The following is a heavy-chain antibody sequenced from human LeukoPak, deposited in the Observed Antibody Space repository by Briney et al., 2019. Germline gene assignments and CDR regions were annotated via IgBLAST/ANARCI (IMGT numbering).Heavy chain of an antibody. V-gene: IGHV3-53*01. CDR3: ARDPVSGGYRAFDY. CDR1: GFTVSSNY. Sequence: PGGSLRLSCAASGFTVSSNYMSWVRQAPGKGLEWVSVIYSGGSTYYADSVKGRFTISRDNSKNTLYLQMNSLRAEDTAVYYCARDPVSGGYRAFDYWGQGTLVTVSS. CDR2: IYSGGST. J-gene: IGHJ4*02. D-gene: IGHD3-22*01.